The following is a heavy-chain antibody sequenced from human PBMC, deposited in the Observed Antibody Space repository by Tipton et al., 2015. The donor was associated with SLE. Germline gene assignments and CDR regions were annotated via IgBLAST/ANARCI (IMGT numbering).Heavy chain of an antibody. Sequence: RSLRLSCAASGFTFSSYAMSWVRQAPGKGLEWVAVISYDGSNKYYADSVKGRFTISRDNSKNTLYLQMNSLRADDTAVYYCATQLGMDAFHIWGQGTLVTVSS. V-gene: IGHV3-30*04. CDR2: ISYDGSNK. J-gene: IGHJ3*02. D-gene: IGHD7-27*01. CDR3: ATQLGMDAFHI. CDR1: GFTFSSYA.